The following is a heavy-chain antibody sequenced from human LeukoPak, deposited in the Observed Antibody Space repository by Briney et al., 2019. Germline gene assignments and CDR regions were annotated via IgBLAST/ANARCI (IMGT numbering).Heavy chain of an antibody. D-gene: IGHD6-19*01. CDR2: IYYSGGT. Sequence: SETLSLTCTVSGGSISSYYWSWIRQPPGKGLEWIGYIYYSGGTNYNPSLKSRVTMSVDTSKNQFSLMLSSVTAADTAVYYCTRDRGQWLADYWGQGTLVTVSS. J-gene: IGHJ4*02. V-gene: IGHV4-59*12. CDR1: GGSISSYY. CDR3: TRDRGQWLADY.